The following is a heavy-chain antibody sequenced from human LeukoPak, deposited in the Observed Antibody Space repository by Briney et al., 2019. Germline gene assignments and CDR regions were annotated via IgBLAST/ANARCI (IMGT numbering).Heavy chain of an antibody. V-gene: IGHV3-7*01. D-gene: IGHD6-19*01. CDR1: GFTFSSYS. CDR2: IEQDGSEK. J-gene: IGHJ4*02. Sequence: GGSLRLSCAVSGFTFSSYSMNWVRQAPGKGLEWVANIEQDGSEKYYVDSVKGRFTISRDNAKNSLYLQMNSLRAEDTAVYYCAGGSGWSFDYWGQGTLVTVSS. CDR3: AGGSGWSFDY.